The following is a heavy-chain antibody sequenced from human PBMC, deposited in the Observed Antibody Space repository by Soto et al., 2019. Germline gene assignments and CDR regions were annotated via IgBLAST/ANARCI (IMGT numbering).Heavy chain of an antibody. D-gene: IGHD6-6*01. CDR1: GGTFSSYA. CDR2: VIPIFGTA. J-gene: IGHJ6*02. V-gene: IGHV1-69*12. CDR3: ARSGGRREAARPYYYYGMDI. Sequence: QVQLVQSGAEVKKPGSSVKVSCKASGGTFSSYAISWVRQAPGQGLEWMGGVIPIFGTANYAQKFQGRVTITADEATSTAYMELSSLRSEDTAVYYCARSGGRREAARPYYYYGMDIRGQGTTVTVSS.